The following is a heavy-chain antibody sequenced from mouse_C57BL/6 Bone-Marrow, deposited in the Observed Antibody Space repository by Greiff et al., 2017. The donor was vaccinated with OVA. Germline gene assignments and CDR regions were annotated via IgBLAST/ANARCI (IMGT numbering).Heavy chain of an antibody. D-gene: IGHD2-2*01. CDR1: GFSFNTYA. J-gene: IGHJ2*01. Sequence: EVQRVESGGGLVQPKGSLKLSCAASGFSFNTYAMNWVRQAPGKGLEWVARIRSKSNNSATYYDDSVKDRFTISRDDSESMLYLKMNNLKTEDTAEYYCVRGVTTETSYYFDYWGQGTTLTVSS. CDR2: IRSKSNNSAT. CDR3: VRGVTTETSYYFDY. V-gene: IGHV10-1*01.